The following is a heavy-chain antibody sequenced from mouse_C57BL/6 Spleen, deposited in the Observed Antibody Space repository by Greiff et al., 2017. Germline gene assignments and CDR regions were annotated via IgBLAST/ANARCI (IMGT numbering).Heavy chain of an antibody. CDR2: INPNNGGT. V-gene: IGHV1-26*01. D-gene: IGHD1-1*01. CDR1: GYTFTDYY. Sequence: VQLQQSGPELVKPGASVKISCKASGYTFTDYYMNWVKQSHGKSLEWIGDINPNNGGTSYNQKFKGKATLTVDKSSSTAYMELRSLTSEDSAVYYCARGDYYGSFYWYFDVWGTGTTVTVSS. J-gene: IGHJ1*03. CDR3: ARGDYYGSFYWYFDV.